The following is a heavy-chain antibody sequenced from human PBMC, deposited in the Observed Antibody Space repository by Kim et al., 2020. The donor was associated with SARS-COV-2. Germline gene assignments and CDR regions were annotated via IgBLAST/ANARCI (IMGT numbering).Heavy chain of an antibody. CDR3: ARDPRWVPIDY. J-gene: IGHJ4*02. D-gene: IGHD1-1*01. CDR2: T. V-gene: IGHV4-39*07. Sequence: TDYNPSVRSRVTIAVDTSKNQFSLRLSSVTDAETAVYYWARDPRWVPIDYWGQESLVTVSS.